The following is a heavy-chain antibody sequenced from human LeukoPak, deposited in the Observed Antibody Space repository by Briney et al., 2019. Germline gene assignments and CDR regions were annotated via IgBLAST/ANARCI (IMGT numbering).Heavy chain of an antibody. CDR2: INPSGGST. CDR1: GYTFTSYY. V-gene: IGHV1-46*01. J-gene: IGHJ6*03. Sequence: ASAKVSCKASGYTFTSYYMHWVRQAPGQGLEWMGIINPSGGSTSYAQKFQGRVTMTRDMSTSTVYMELSSLRSEDTAVYYCARQYYYYYYMDVWGKGTTVTVSS. CDR3: ARQYYYYYYMDV.